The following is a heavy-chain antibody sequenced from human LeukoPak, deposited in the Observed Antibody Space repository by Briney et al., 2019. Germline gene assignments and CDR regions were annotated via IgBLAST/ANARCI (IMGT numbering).Heavy chain of an antibody. CDR1: GGSISSGSYY. Sequence: SQTLSLTCSVSGGSISSGSYYWSWIRQPAGKGLEWIGRIYTSGSTNYNPSLKSRVTISVDTSKNQFSLKLISVTGADTDVYYCARAGVLDCLLSDAFDIWVQGTMVTVAS. CDR3: ARAGVLDCLLSDAFDI. V-gene: IGHV4-61*02. D-gene: IGHD3/OR15-3a*01. J-gene: IGHJ3*02. CDR2: IYTSGST.